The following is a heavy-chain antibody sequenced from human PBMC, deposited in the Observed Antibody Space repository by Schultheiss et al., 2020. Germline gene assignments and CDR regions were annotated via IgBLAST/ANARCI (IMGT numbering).Heavy chain of an antibody. V-gene: IGHV3-30-3*01. J-gene: IGHJ3*02. CDR2: ISYDGSNK. CDR3: ARPFGSRPYDAFDI. D-gene: IGHD3-10*01. Sequence: GGSLRLSCAASGFTFSSYAMHWVRQAPGKGLEWVAVISYDGSNKYYADSVKGRFTISRDNSKNTLYLQMNSLRAEDTAVYYCARPFGSRPYDAFDIWGQGTMVTVSS. CDR1: GFTFSSYA.